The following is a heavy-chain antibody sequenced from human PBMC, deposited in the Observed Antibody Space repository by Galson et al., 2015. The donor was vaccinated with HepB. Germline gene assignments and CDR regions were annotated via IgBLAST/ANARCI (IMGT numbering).Heavy chain of an antibody. CDR2: ICPGDSDM. V-gene: IGHV5-51*01. D-gene: IGHD2-8*01. CDR1: GCSFTNSW. CDR3: ARFSGTKYGWFDP. J-gene: IGHJ5*02. Sequence: QSGAEVKKPGESLKISCMGSGCSFTNSWIAWVRQMPVKGLEWMGIICPGDSDMRYSPSFQGQVTISADKSISTAYLQCSSLKASDTAIYYCARFSGTKYGWFDPWGQGTLVTVSS.